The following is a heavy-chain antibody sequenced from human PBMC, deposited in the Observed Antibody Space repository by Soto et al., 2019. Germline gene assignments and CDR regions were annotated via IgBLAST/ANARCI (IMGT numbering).Heavy chain of an antibody. CDR3: AKRPTDFWSGYWPSDY. CDR1: GFTFSIYA. D-gene: IGHD3-3*01. CDR2: ISGGGDAS. V-gene: IGHV3-23*01. Sequence: LSLSFTASGFTFSIYAMDWVRQAPFKGLEWLSAISGGGDASHYADSVKGRFTISRDNSKNTLFLQMSSLKAEDTAVYYCAKRPTDFWSGYWPSDYWGQGTLVTVSS. J-gene: IGHJ4*02.